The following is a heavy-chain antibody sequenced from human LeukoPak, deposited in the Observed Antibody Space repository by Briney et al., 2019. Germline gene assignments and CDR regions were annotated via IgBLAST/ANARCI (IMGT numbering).Heavy chain of an antibody. CDR3: ARDDGPYYFDY. D-gene: IGHD5-24*01. CDR2: MWYDGSNK. V-gene: IGHV3-33*01. Sequence: GESLRLSCAASGFTFSSYGMHWVRQAPGKGLEWVAVMWYDGSNKYYADSVKGRFTISRDNSKNTLYLQMNSLRAEDTAVYYCARDDGPYYFDYWGQGTLVTVSS. J-gene: IGHJ4*02. CDR1: GFTFSSYG.